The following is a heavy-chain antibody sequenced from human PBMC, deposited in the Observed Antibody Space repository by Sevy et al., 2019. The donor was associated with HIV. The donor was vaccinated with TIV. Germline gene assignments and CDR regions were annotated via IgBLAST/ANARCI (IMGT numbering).Heavy chain of an antibody. V-gene: IGHV3-23*01. CDR1: GFTFTEFV. Sequence: GGSLRLSCAASGFTFTEFVMSWVRQAPGKGLEWVSTINSGGGSTYYADSVKGRLTISRDNSQNTLDLQMNSLRAEDTAVYYCATDVVGGYYASSGYSDHWGQGILVTVSS. J-gene: IGHJ4*02. D-gene: IGHD3-22*01. CDR2: INSGGGST. CDR3: ATDVVGGYYASSGYSDH.